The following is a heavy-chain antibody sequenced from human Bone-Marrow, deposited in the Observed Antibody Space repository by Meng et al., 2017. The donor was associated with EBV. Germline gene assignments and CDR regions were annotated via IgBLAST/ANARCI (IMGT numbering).Heavy chain of an antibody. J-gene: IGHJ4*02. V-gene: IGHV4-30-2*01. CDR3: ARVRGSDYTDYSLDY. Sequence: QESGSGLVKASQTLSPSCAVSGASINSGDDSWTWIRQPPGRGLEWIGYIYHSGSTHYNPSLKSRVTISVDRSKNQFSLQLTSVTAADTAVYFCARVRGSDYTDYSLDYWGQGTLVTVSS. D-gene: IGHD4-11*01. CDR1: GASINSGDDS. CDR2: IYHSGST.